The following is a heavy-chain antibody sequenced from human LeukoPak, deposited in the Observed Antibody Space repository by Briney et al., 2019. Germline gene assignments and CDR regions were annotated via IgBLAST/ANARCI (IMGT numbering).Heavy chain of an antibody. J-gene: IGHJ4*02. CDR3: AKDQRGYSSLFDY. CDR2: INGNGGST. CDR1: GFTFSSYA. V-gene: IGHV3-23*01. Sequence: GGSLRLSCAASGFTFSSYAMSWVRQAPGKGLEWVSSINGNGGSTYYADSVKGRFTISRDNSKNTPFLRVNSLRVEDTAVYYCAKDQRGYSSLFDYWGQGILVTVSS. D-gene: IGHD6-19*01.